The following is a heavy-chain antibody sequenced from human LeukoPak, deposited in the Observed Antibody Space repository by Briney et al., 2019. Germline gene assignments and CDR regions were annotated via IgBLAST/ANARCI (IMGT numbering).Heavy chain of an antibody. J-gene: IGHJ4*02. CDR2: IYYSGST. CDR3: ARDGYDFWSGYYFDY. D-gene: IGHD3-3*01. CDR1: GGSISSYY. Sequence: SETLSLTCTVSGGSISSYYWSWIRQPPGKGLEWIGYIYYSGSTNYNPSLKSRVTISVDTSKNQFSLKLSSVTAADTAVYYCARDGYDFWSGYYFDYWGQGTLVTVSS. V-gene: IGHV4-59*12.